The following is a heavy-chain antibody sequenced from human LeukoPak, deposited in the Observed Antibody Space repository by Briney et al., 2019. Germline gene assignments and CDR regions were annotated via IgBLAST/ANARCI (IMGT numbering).Heavy chain of an antibody. CDR3: ARDDTVTTRVGFVD. V-gene: IGHV3-7*01. D-gene: IGHD4-17*01. Sequence: GGSLRLSCAASGFTFSSYWMSWVRQAPGKGQEWVANIKQDGSEKYYVDSVKGRFTISRDNAKKSLYLLMNSLRAEDTAVYYCARDDTVTTRVGFVDWGQGTLVTVSS. CDR1: GFTFSSYW. J-gene: IGHJ4*02. CDR2: IKQDGSEK.